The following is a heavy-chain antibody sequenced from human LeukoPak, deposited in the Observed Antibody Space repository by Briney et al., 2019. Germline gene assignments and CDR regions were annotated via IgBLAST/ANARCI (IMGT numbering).Heavy chain of an antibody. D-gene: IGHD1-26*01. CDR2: IYNAGDR. CDR1: GFTVSSNY. V-gene: IGHV3-53*01. J-gene: IGHJ4*02. Sequence: GGSLRLSCAASGFTVSSNYMSWVRQAPGKGLEWVSVIYNAGDRYYADSVKSRFTISRDSSKNTLYLQVNSLRAEDTAVYYCVTRSGSYYYWGQGILVTVSS. CDR3: VTRSGSYYY.